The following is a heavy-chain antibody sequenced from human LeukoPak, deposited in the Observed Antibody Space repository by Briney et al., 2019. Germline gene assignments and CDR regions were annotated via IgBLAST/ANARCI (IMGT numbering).Heavy chain of an antibody. V-gene: IGHV3-11*04. D-gene: IGHD3-22*01. CDR1: GFTFSDYY. J-gene: IGHJ4*02. CDR2: ISSSGSTI. Sequence: GGSLRLSCAASGFTFSDYYMSWIRQAPGKGLEWVSYISSSGSTIYYADSVKGRFTISRDDAKNSLYLQMDSLRAEDTAVYYCAREGLSPYYYDSSGPRLFDYWGQGTLVTVSS. CDR3: AREGLSPYYYDSSGPRLFDY.